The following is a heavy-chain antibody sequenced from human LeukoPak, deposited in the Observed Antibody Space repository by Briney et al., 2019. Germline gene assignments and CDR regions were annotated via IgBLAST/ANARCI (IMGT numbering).Heavy chain of an antibody. J-gene: IGHJ6*04. CDR2: IKEDESEK. Sequence: GGSPRLSCAASGFTFTSYWMGWVRQAPGNGPEWVANIKEDESEKNYVDSVKGRFTISRDSAKNALYLQMNSLRAEDTAVYYCAELGITMIGGVWGKGTTVTISS. CDR1: GFTFTSYW. D-gene: IGHD3-10*02. V-gene: IGHV3-7*01. CDR3: AELGITMIGGV.